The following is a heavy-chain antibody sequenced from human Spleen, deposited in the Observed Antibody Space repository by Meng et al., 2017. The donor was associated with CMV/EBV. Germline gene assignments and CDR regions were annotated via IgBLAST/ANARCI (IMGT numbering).Heavy chain of an antibody. CDR3: ARDRSIYYDFWSGPGY. CDR2: ISGSGDNT. Sequence: GGSLRLSCAASGFTFRSYAMNWVRQAPGKGLEWVSAISGSGDNTYYADSVKGRFTISRDNSKNTLYLQMNSLRAEDTAVYYCARDRSIYYDFWSGPGYWGQGTQVTVSS. V-gene: IGHV3-23*01. D-gene: IGHD3-3*01. CDR1: GFTFRSYA. J-gene: IGHJ4*02.